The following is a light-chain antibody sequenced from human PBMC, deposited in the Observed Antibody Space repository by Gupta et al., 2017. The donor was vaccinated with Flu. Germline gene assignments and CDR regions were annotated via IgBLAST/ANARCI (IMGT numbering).Light chain of an antibody. Sequence: SSSNIGSNTVNWYQQFPGSAPKLLFYNDNERPSGVPDRFSASKSGTSASLAISGLQSEDEADYYCAAWDDSLHGGVFGGGTKLTVL. CDR3: AAWDDSLHGGV. V-gene: IGLV1-44*01. CDR2: NDN. J-gene: IGLJ2*01. CDR1: SSNIGSNT.